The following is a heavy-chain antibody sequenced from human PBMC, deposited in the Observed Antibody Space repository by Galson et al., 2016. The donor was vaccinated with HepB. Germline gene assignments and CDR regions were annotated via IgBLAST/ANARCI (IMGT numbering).Heavy chain of an antibody. J-gene: IGHJ3*02. D-gene: IGHD3/OR15-3a*01. CDR3: ATATDYAFDI. Sequence: SLRLSCAASGFTFSTYGMHWVRQAPGKGLEWVAVIWYDGINKYYADSVKGRFTISRDNSKNTLYLQMNSLRVEDTALYYCATATDYAFDIWGQGTMVNVAS. CDR2: IWYDGINK. CDR1: GFTFSTYG. V-gene: IGHV3-33*01.